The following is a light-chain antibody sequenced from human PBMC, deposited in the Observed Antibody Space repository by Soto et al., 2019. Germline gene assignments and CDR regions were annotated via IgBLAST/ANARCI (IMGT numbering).Light chain of an antibody. CDR1: QSVSSN. Sequence: EIVMTQSPATLSVSPGERATLSCRASQSVSSNLAWYQQKPGQAPRLLIYGASTRATGISARFSGSRSWTEFTLTISSLQSEDFAVYYCQQYNNWPPTFGQGTRLELK. V-gene: IGKV3-15*01. CDR2: GAS. CDR3: QQYNNWPPT. J-gene: IGKJ5*01.